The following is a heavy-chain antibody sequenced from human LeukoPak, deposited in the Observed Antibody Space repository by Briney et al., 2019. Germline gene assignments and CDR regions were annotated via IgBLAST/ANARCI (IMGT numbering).Heavy chain of an antibody. CDR1: GYTFNSYG. J-gene: IGHJ6*02. Sequence: ASVKVSCKASGYTFNSYGISWVRQAPGQGLEWMGWISAYNGNTNYAQKLQGRVTMTTDTSTSTAYMELRSLRSDDTAVYYCASSTTVTEYYYYGMDVWGQGTTVTVSS. V-gene: IGHV1-18*01. D-gene: IGHD4-17*01. CDR3: ASSTTVTEYYYYGMDV. CDR2: ISAYNGNT.